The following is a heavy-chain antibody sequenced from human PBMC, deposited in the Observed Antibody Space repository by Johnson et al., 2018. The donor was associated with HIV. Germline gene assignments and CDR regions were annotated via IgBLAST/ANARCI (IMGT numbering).Heavy chain of an antibody. CDR3: ARDETYYYDSSGYHDAFDI. Sequence: QVQLVESGGGVVQPGGSLRLSCAASGFTFSSYGMHWVRQAPGKGLEWVAFIRYDGSNKYYADSVKGRFTISRDNSKNTLYLQMNSLRAEDTAVYYCARDETYYYDSSGYHDAFDIWGQGTMVTVSS. CDR2: IRYDGSNK. CDR1: GFTFSSYG. J-gene: IGHJ3*02. V-gene: IGHV3-30*02. D-gene: IGHD3-22*01.